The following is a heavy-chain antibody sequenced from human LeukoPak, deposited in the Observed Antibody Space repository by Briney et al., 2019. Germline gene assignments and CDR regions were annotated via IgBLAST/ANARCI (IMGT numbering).Heavy chain of an antibody. D-gene: IGHD6-13*01. Sequence: SETLSLTCTVSGGSVSSGSYYWSWIRQPPGKGLEWIGYIYYSGSTNYNPSLKSRVTISVDTSKNQFSLKLSSVTAADTAVYYCVRGSSPPYSSSWYAFDYWGQGTLVTVSS. CDR2: IYYSGST. CDR3: VRGSSPPYSSSWYAFDY. CDR1: GGSVSSGSYY. V-gene: IGHV4-61*01. J-gene: IGHJ4*02.